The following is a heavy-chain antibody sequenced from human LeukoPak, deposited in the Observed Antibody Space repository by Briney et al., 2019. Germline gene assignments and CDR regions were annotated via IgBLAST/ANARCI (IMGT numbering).Heavy chain of an antibody. CDR3: ARGIRMVRGLNAFDV. D-gene: IGHD3-10*01. J-gene: IGHJ3*01. Sequence: PSETLSLTCAVYGGSFRGYYWSWIRQPPGKGLEWIGEVHHSGSTNYNPSLKSRVTVSVDTSKNQFSLRLRSVTAADTAVYFCARGIRMVRGLNAFDVWGQGTMVTVSS. CDR1: GGSFRGYY. CDR2: VHHSGST. V-gene: IGHV4-34*01.